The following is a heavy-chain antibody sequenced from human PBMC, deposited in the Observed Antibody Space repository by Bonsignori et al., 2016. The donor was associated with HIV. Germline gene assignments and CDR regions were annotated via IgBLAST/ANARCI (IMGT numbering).Heavy chain of an antibody. J-gene: IGHJ4*02. Sequence: EVQLVESGGGLVQPGGSLRLSCAASGFTFSNSWMHWVRQVPGKGLVWVSYINSDGSSTTYADSVKGRFTISRDNAKNTVYLQMNSLRAEDTAVYYCAXDLSYSARDWGQGTLV. CDR2: INSDGSST. CDR3: AXDLSYSARD. CDR1: GFTFSNSW. D-gene: IGHD4/OR15-4a*01. V-gene: IGHV3-74*01.